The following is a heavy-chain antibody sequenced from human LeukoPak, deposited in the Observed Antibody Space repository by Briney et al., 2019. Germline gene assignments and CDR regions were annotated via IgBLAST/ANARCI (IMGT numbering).Heavy chain of an antibody. Sequence: PGGSLRLSCAASGFTFSSYSMNWVRQAPGKGLEWVSYISSSSSTIYYADSVKGRFTISRDNAKNSLYLQMNSLRAEDTAAYYCARGARVGAFDIWGQGTMVTVSS. V-gene: IGHV3-48*01. D-gene: IGHD2-2*01. J-gene: IGHJ3*02. CDR2: ISSSSSTI. CDR1: GFTFSSYS. CDR3: ARGARVGAFDI.